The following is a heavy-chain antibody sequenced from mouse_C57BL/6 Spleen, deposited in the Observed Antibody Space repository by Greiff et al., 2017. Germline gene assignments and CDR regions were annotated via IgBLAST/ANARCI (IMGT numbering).Heavy chain of an antibody. CDR1: GFNIKDYY. V-gene: IGHV14-1*01. Sequence: VQLQQSGAELVRPGASVKLSCTASGFNIKDYYMHWVKQRPEQGLEWIGRIDPEDGDTEYAPKFQGKATMTADTSSNTAYLQLSSLTSEDTAVYYCTNDRYYYGSSPVSYWGQGTLVTVSA. CDR2: IDPEDGDT. J-gene: IGHJ3*01. D-gene: IGHD1-1*01. CDR3: TNDRYYYGSSPVSY.